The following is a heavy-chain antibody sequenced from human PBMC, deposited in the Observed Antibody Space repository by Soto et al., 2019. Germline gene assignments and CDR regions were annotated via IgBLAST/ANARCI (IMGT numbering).Heavy chain of an antibody. CDR1: GYSFTSYW. CDR2: IYPGDSDT. V-gene: IGHV5-51*01. Sequence: GESLKISCKGSGYSFTSYWIGWVRQMPGKGLEWMGIIYPGDSDTRYSPSFQGQVTISADKSISTAYLQWSSLKASDTAMYYCARHNSSSDNYYYYGMDVWGQGTTGTVSS. CDR3: ARHNSSSDNYYYYGMDV. D-gene: IGHD6-6*01. J-gene: IGHJ6*02.